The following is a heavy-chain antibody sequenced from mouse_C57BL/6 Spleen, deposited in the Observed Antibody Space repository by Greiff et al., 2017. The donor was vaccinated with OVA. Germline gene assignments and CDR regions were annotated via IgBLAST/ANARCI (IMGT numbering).Heavy chain of an antibody. CDR2: ISYDGSN. CDR1: GYSITSGYY. J-gene: IGHJ4*01. CDR3: ARAYDYDDYYAMDY. D-gene: IGHD2-4*01. Sequence: ESGPGLVKPSQSLSLTCSVTGYSITSGYYWNWIRQFPGNKLEWMGYISYDGSNNYNPSLKNRISITRDTSKNQFFLKLNSVTTEDTATYYCARAYDYDDYYAMDYWGQGTSVTVSS. V-gene: IGHV3-6*01.